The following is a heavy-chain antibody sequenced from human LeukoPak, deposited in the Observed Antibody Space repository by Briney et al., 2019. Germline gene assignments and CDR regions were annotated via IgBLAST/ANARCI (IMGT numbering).Heavy chain of an antibody. Sequence: PSETLSLTCTVSGGSISSYYWSWIRQPAGKGLEWIGRIYTSGSTNYNPSLKSRVTISVDTSKNQFSLKLSSVTAADTAVYYCARDGRITIFGVVHDAFDIWGQGTMVTVSS. CDR2: IYTSGST. CDR1: GGSISSYY. D-gene: IGHD3-3*01. V-gene: IGHV4-4*07. J-gene: IGHJ3*02. CDR3: ARDGRITIFGVVHDAFDI.